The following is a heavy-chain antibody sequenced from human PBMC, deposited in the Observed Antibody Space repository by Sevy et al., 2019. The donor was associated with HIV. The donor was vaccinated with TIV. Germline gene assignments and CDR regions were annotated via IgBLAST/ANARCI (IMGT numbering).Heavy chain of an antibody. CDR2: VHNTGSA. CDR1: GGSVTRGQFY. V-gene: IGHV4-61*02. D-gene: IGHD4-17*01. J-gene: IGHJ2*01. CDR3: ASHVGDYVFRYFDL. Sequence: SETLSLTCTVSGGSVTRGQFYWSWIRQPAGKGLEWIGRVHNTGSATYNPSLRNRVGMSIDTSKNQFSLVLSSVTAADTAVYYCASHVGDYVFRYFDLWGRGTLVTVSS.